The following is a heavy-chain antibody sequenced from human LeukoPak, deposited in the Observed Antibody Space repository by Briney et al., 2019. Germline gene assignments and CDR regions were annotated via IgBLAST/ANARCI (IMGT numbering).Heavy chain of an antibody. J-gene: IGHJ5*02. V-gene: IGHV1-2*02. CDR1: GYTFTSYD. D-gene: IGHD3-22*01. CDR3: AREKGYYYDSSGLPRGWFDP. Sequence: GASVKVSCKASGYTFTSYDINWVRQATGQGLEWMGWINPNSGGTNYAQKFQGRVTMTRDTSISTAYMELSRLRSDDTAVYYCAREKGYYYDSSGLPRGWFDPWGQGTLVTVSS. CDR2: INPNSGGT.